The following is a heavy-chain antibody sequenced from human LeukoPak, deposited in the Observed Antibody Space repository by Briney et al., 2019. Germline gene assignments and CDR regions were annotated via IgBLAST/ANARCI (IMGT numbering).Heavy chain of an antibody. Sequence: SETLSLTCAVYGGSFSGYYWSWIRQPPGKGLEWIGYIYYSGSTNYNPSLKSRVTISVDTSKNQFSLKLSSVTAADTAVYYCARGGYSYGYSAYYFDYWGQGTLVTVSS. CDR1: GGSFSGYY. J-gene: IGHJ4*02. CDR3: ARGGYSYGYSAYYFDY. CDR2: IYYSGST. V-gene: IGHV4-59*01. D-gene: IGHD5-18*01.